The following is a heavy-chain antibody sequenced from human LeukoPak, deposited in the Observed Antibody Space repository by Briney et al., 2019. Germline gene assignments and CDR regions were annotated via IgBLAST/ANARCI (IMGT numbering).Heavy chain of an antibody. D-gene: IGHD5-18*01. CDR1: GGTFSSYA. Sequence: SVKVSCKASGGTFSSYAISWVRQAPGQGLEWTGRIIPILGIANYAQKFQGRVTITADKSTSTAYMELSSLRSEDTAVYYCARHCRDGYVYWGQGTLDTVSS. J-gene: IGHJ4*02. CDR3: ARHCRDGYVY. V-gene: IGHV1-69*04. CDR2: IIPILGIA.